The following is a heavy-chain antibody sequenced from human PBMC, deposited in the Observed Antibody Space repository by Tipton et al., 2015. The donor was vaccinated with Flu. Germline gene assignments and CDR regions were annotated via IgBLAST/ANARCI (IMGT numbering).Heavy chain of an antibody. V-gene: IGHV1-69*06. Sequence: QLVQSGAEVKKPGSSVKVSCKASGGTFSSYAISWVRQAPGQGLEWMGGIIPIFGTANYAQKFQGRVTITADKSTSTAYMELGSLRSEDTAVYYCARDRWHSSNYYYYYMDVWGKGTTVTVSS. D-gene: IGHD6-13*01. J-gene: IGHJ6*03. CDR2: IIPIFGTA. CDR1: GGTFSSYA. CDR3: ARDRWHSSNYYYYYMDV.